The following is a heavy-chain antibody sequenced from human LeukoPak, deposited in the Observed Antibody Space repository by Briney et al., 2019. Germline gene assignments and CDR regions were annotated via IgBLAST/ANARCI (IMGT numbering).Heavy chain of an antibody. CDR3: AREAGIGTWIGYCSGDNCRTRFDY. V-gene: IGHV1-46*01. CDR2: INPSGGST. J-gene: IGHJ4*02. D-gene: IGHD2-15*01. CDR1: GYTFTTYY. Sequence: GASVKVSCTASGYTFTTYYIHWVRQAPGQGLEWMGIINPSGGSTTYAQKFQGRVTMTRDTSTSTVYMELSSLRSDDTAVYFCAREAGIGTWIGYCSGDNCRTRFDYWGQGTLVTVSS.